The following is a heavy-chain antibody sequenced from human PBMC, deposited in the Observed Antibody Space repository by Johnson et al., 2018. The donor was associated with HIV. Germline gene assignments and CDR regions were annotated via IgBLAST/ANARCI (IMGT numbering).Heavy chain of an antibody. J-gene: IGHJ3*02. CDR2: IGTTGDT. D-gene: IGHD4-17*01. CDR3: ARAHDYGCLSI. Sequence: VQLVESGGGLVQPGGSLRLSCAASGFTFGSYDMHWVRQAAGKRLEWVSTIGTTGDTYYPGSVKGRFTISTEFARNSLYLQMNSLRAGDTGVYYCARAHDYGCLSIWGQGTMVTVSS. CDR1: GFTFGSYD. V-gene: IGHV3-13*01.